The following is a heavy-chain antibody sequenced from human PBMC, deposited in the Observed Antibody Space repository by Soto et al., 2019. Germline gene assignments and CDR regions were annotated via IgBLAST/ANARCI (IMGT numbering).Heavy chain of an antibody. Sequence: QITLNESGPTPVKPRQTLTLTCTFSGFSLTTSGVGVGWIRHSPGKAPEWLALIYWDDDKRYIPSLTSRLTITKDTSKNGVLLTMADLDPAFTAIYYCAHRVLSTVFGLVTTNAIYFHFWVQGTPGAVSS. CDR1: GFSLTTSGVG. J-gene: IGHJ4*02. D-gene: IGHD3-3*01. CDR3: AHRVLSTVFGLVTTNAIYFHF. V-gene: IGHV2-5*02. CDR2: IYWDDDK.